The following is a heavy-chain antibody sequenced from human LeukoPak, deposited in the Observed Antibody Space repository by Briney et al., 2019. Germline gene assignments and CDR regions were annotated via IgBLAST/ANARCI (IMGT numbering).Heavy chain of an antibody. Sequence: ASVKVSCKASGYTFTSYYMHWVRQAPGQGLEWMGWISPNSGGTNYAQKFQGRVTMTRDTSISTAYMELSRLRSDDTAVYYCARGNYYDSSGYPPPAEYFQHWGQGTLVTVSS. J-gene: IGHJ1*01. CDR2: ISPNSGGT. V-gene: IGHV1-2*02. D-gene: IGHD3-22*01. CDR3: ARGNYYDSSGYPPPAEYFQH. CDR1: GYTFTSYY.